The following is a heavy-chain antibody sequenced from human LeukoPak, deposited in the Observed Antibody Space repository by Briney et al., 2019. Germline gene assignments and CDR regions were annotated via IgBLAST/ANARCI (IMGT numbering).Heavy chain of an antibody. CDR2: ILYDGSNK. Sequence: GGSLRLSRAASGLTFSSYGVPWARQAPGKGLEWVAVILYDGSNKYYADSVKGRFTISRDNSKNTLYLQMNSLRAEDTAVYYCAKDGPPWIQLAPYYYYGMDVWGQGTTVTVSS. CDR3: AKDGPPWIQLAPYYYYGMDV. J-gene: IGHJ6*02. V-gene: IGHV3-30*18. CDR1: GLTFSSYG. D-gene: IGHD5-18*01.